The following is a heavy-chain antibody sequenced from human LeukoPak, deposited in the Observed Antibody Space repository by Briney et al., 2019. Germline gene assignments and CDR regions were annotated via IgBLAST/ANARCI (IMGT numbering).Heavy chain of an antibody. V-gene: IGHV1-69*04. CDR1: GYTFTSYD. J-gene: IGHJ6*03. CDR2: IIPILGIA. CDR3: ASGPGIAAAGQVYYYYYYMDV. D-gene: IGHD6-13*01. Sequence: SVKVSCKASGYTFTSYDISWVRQAPGQGLEWMGRIIPILGIANYAQKFQGRVTITADKSTSTAYMELSSLRSEDTAVYYCASGPGIAAAGQVYYYYYYMDVWGKGTTVTVSS.